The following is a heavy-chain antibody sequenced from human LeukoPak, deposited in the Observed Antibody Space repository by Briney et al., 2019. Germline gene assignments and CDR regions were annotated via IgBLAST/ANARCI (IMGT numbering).Heavy chain of an antibody. CDR1: GFTFSSYG. CDR2: IRYDGSNK. V-gene: IGHV3-30*02. J-gene: IGHJ4*02. Sequence: GGSLRLSRAASGFTFSSYGMHWVRQAPGKGLEWVAFIRYDGSNKYYADSVKGRFTISRDNSKNTLYLQMNSLRAEDTAVYYCATKEGPYGSGSLNPKDWGQGTLVTVSS. D-gene: IGHD3-10*01. CDR3: ATKEGPYGSGSLNPKD.